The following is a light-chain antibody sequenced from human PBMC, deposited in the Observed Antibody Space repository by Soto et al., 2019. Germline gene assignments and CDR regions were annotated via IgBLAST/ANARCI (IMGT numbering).Light chain of an antibody. V-gene: IGKV3-15*01. J-gene: IGKJ4*01. Sequence: EVVMTQSPATLSVSPGERGTLSCRASQSVNNNLAWYQHKLGQAPRLLIYGASTRATGVPPRFSGSGSGTEFTLTISGLQPADSAVYYCHQYRHWPPATFGGVTKVEIK. CDR3: HQYRHWPPAT. CDR1: QSVNNN. CDR2: GAS.